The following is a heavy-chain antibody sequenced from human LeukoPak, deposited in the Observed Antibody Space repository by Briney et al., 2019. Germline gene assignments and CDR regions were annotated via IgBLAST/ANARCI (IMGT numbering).Heavy chain of an antibody. J-gene: IGHJ5*02. CDR3: ARGIADRYNWFDP. V-gene: IGHV4-59*11. CDR2: MSYRGTTNYRTT. CDR1: GASISSHY. Sequence: SETLSLTCTVSGASISSHYWTWIRQTPGKGLEWIGYMSYRGTTNYRTTNYNPSLRSRVTISEDTSQKQFSLELSSVTDADTAVYYCARGIADRYNWFDPWGQGILVTVSS. D-gene: IGHD6-13*01.